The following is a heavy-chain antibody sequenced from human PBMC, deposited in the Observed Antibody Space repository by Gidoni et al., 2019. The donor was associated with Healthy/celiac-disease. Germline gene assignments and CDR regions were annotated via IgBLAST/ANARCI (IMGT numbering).Heavy chain of an antibody. CDR2: ISPAGGSP. V-gene: IGHV3-23*01. Sequence: EVQLLESGGGSVQPGGSLRLSCAVSGFTFSNYAMNWVRQAPGEGLALVSAISPAGGSPYYADSVKGRFTISRDNSKNTLFLEMNNLRAEDTAVYYCTRDGKFRTDGFDVWGPGSMVTVSS. J-gene: IGHJ3*01. D-gene: IGHD1-26*01. CDR1: GFTFSNYA. CDR3: TRDGKFRTDGFDV.